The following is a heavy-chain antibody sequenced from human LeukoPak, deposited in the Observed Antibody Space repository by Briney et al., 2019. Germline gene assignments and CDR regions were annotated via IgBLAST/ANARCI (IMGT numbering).Heavy chain of an antibody. J-gene: IGHJ5*02. CDR1: GYTFTSYD. CDR2: MNPNSGNT. V-gene: IGHV1-8*01. CDR3: ARSGSRRGYSGYDGGWFDP. D-gene: IGHD5-12*01. Sequence: ASVKVSRKASGYTFTSYDINWVRQATGQGLEWMGWMNPNSGNTGYAQKFQGRVTMTRNTSISTAYMELSSLRSEDTAVYYCARSGSRRGYSGYDGGWFDPWGQGTLVTVSS.